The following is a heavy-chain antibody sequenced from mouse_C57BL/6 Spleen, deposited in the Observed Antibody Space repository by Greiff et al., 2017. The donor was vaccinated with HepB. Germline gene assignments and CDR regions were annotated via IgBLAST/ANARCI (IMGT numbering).Heavy chain of an antibody. J-gene: IGHJ2*01. Sequence: QVQLKQPGAELVKPGASVKLSCKASGYTFTSYWMQWVKQRPGQGLEWIGEIDPSDSYTNYNQKFKGKATLTVDTSSSTAYMQLSSLTSEDSAVYYCATGNSYYFDYWGQGTTLTVSS. CDR2: IDPSDSYT. CDR3: ATGNSYYFDY. V-gene: IGHV1-50*01. D-gene: IGHD2-1*01. CDR1: GYTFTSYW.